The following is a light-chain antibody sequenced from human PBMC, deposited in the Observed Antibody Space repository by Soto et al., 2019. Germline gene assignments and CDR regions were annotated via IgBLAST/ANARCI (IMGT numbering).Light chain of an antibody. Sequence: TQSPSSLSASVGDRVTITCRASQGISSYLAWYQQKPGQAPRLPIYGASSRATGIPDRFSGSGSGTDFTLTISRLEPEDFAVYYCQQYGSSPLWTFGQGTKVDI. J-gene: IGKJ1*01. V-gene: IGKV3-20*01. CDR1: QGISSY. CDR2: GAS. CDR3: QQYGSSPLWT.